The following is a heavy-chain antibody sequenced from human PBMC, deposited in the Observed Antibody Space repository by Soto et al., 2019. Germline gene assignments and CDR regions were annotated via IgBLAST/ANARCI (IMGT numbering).Heavy chain of an antibody. J-gene: IGHJ4*02. Sequence: SVKVSCKASGGTFSSYAISWVRQAPGQGLEWMGGIIPIFGTANYAQKFQGRVTITADESTSTADMELSSLRSEDTAVYYCAGLYYYDSSGYYGCFGYWGQGTLVTVSS. CDR2: IIPIFGTA. D-gene: IGHD3-22*01. V-gene: IGHV1-69*13. CDR1: GGTFSSYA. CDR3: AGLYYYDSSGYYGCFGY.